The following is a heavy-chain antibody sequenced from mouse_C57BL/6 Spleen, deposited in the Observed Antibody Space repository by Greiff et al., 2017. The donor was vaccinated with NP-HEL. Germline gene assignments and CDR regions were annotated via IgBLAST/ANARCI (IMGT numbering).Heavy chain of an antibody. CDR2: IDPSDSYT. D-gene: IGHD1-1*01. J-gene: IGHJ3*01. CDR1: GYTFTSYW. Sequence: QVQLQQPGAELVKPGASVKLSCKASGYTFTSYWMQWVKQRPGQGLEWIGEIDPSDSYTNYNQKFKGKATLTVDTSSSTAYMQLSSLTSEDSAVYYCARGYYGSSYIAYWGQGTLVTVSA. CDR3: ARGYYGSSYIAY. V-gene: IGHV1-50*01.